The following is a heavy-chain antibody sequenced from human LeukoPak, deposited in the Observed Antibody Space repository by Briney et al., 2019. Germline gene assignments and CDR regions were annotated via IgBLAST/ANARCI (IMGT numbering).Heavy chain of an antibody. Sequence: PSETLPLTCNVSGGSLTTHYWSWVRQSPAKGLEWIGQVYHTGSTHYNPSLRSRFTISVDTSKNKVLLTLTSVTAADTAVYYCAREGRWGMKYYFVSWGPGTRVIVSS. CDR2: VYHTGST. V-gene: IGHV4-59*11. J-gene: IGHJ4*02. D-gene: IGHD4-23*01. CDR1: GGSLTTHY. CDR3: AREGRWGMKYYFVS.